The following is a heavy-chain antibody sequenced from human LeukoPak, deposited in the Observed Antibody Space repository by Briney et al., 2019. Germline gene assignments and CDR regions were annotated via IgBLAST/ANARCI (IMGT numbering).Heavy chain of an antibody. CDR3: AKGSASGRPYYFDY. V-gene: IGHV3-23*01. Sequence: GGSLRLSCAASGFTFSSYSMSWVRQAPGKGLEWVSGITGGGGSTYHADSVKGRFTISRDNSKNTLYLQMSSLRAEDSAIYYCAKGSASGRPYYFDYWGQGILVTVSS. J-gene: IGHJ4*02. CDR1: GFTFSSYS. CDR2: ITGGGGST. D-gene: IGHD2-15*01.